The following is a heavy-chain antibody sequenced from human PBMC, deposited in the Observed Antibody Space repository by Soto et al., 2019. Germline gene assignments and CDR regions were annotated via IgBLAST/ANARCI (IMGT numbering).Heavy chain of an antibody. J-gene: IGHJ6*02. CDR3: ARGYCSGGSCYSSPLYYYFGKDV. Sequence: GGSLRLSCAASGFTVSSNYMSWVRQAPGKGLEWVSVIDSGETTYYADSVKGRFTISRDNSKNTLYLQMSSLRAEDTAVYYCARGYCSGGSCYSSPLYYYFGKDVWGQGTTVTVSS. CDR1: GFTVSSNY. V-gene: IGHV3-66*01. CDR2: IDSGETT. D-gene: IGHD2-15*01.